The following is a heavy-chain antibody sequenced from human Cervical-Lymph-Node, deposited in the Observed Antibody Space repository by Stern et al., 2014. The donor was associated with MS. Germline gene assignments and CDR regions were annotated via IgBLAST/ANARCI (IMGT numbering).Heavy chain of an antibody. CDR2: IYHTGST. CDR1: GDSISSGGSS. V-gene: IGHV4-30-2*01. D-gene: IGHD6-19*01. Sequence: VQLVESGSGLVKPSQTLSLTCAVSGDSISSGGSSWSWIRQPPGKGLEWIGYIYHTGSTYYNPSLKSRVTMSLDRSANPFSLKLPSVTAADTAVYYCARGQQWLETFAYWGQGILVTVSS. J-gene: IGHJ4*02. CDR3: ARGQQWLETFAY.